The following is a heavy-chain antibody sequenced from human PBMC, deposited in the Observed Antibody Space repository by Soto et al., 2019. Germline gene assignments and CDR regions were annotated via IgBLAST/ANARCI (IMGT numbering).Heavy chain of an antibody. D-gene: IGHD3-16*02. CDR3: ARDARLGELSGFDY. J-gene: IGHJ4*02. V-gene: IGHV1-69*13. Sequence: SVKVSCKASGVTFSSYAISWVRQAPGQGLEWMGGIIPIFGTANYAQKFQGRVTITADESTSTAYMELSSLRSEDTAVYYCARDARLGELSGFDYWGQGTLVTVSS. CDR1: GVTFSSYA. CDR2: IIPIFGTA.